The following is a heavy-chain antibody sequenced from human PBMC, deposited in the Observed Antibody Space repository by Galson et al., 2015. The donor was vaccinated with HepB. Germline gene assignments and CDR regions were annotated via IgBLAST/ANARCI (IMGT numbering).Heavy chain of an antibody. CDR2: INPNSGGT. D-gene: IGHD1-7*01. CDR3: ARDIFVGITGTRGVYAFDI. J-gene: IGHJ3*02. V-gene: IGHV1-2*04. Sequence: SVKVSCKASGYTFTGYHMHWVRQAPGQGLEWMGWINPNSGGTNYAQKFQGWVTMTRDTSISTAYMELSRLRSEDTAVYYCARDIFVGITGTRGVYAFDIWGQGTMVTVSS. CDR1: GYTFTGYH.